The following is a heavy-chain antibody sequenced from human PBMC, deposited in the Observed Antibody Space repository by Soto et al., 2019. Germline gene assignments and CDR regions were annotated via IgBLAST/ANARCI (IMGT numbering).Heavy chain of an antibody. CDR1: GFTFDDYA. D-gene: IGHD1-26*01. CDR3: AKDRMESGSCVYYYGMDV. CDR2: ISGDGGST. V-gene: IGHV3-43*02. J-gene: IGHJ6*02. Sequence: GGSLRLSCAASGFTFDDYAMHWVRQAPGKGLEWVSLISGDGGSTYYADSVRGRFTISRDNSKNSLYLQMNSLRTEDTAVYYCAKDRMESGSCVYYYGMDVWGQGTTVTVSS.